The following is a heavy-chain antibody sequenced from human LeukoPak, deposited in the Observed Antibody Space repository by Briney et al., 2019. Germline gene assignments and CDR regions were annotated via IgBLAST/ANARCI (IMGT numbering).Heavy chain of an antibody. V-gene: IGHV1-46*01. D-gene: IGHD6-19*01. CDR2: INPSGGST. CDR3: ARDRYSSGSTLKD. Sequence: ASVKVSCKASGYTFTSYDVNWVRQAPGQGLEWMGIINPSGGSTSYAQKFQGRVTMTRDTSTSTVYMELSSLRSEDTAVYYCARDRYSSGSTLKDWGQGTLVTVSS. J-gene: IGHJ4*02. CDR1: GYTFTSYD.